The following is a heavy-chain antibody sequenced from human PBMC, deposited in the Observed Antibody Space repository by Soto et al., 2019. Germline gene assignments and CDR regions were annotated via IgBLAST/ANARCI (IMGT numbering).Heavy chain of an antibody. Sequence: GWSLRLSCAASGFTFSNFWMHLVRQAPGKGPVWVSRINGDGSSTSHADSVKGRFTISRDNAENTLFLQMSGLRAEDTAVYYCARAQLLPDDAFDAWGRGTVVTVSS. V-gene: IGHV3-74*01. CDR2: INGDGSST. CDR3: ARAQLLPDDAFDA. J-gene: IGHJ3*01. D-gene: IGHD2-2*01. CDR1: GFTFSNFW.